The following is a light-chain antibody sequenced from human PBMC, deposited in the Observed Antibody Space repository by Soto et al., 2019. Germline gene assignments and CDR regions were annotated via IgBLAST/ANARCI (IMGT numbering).Light chain of an antibody. CDR1: QTISSW. CDR2: KAS. J-gene: IGKJ1*01. V-gene: IGKV1-5*03. CDR3: QHYNSYSEA. Sequence: DIRMTQSPCTLSGALGDRVTITFRASQTISSWLAWDQQKPGKAPKLLIYKASTLKSGVPSRFSGSGSGTEFTLTISSLQPDDFATYYCQHYNSYSEAFGQGTKVDIK.